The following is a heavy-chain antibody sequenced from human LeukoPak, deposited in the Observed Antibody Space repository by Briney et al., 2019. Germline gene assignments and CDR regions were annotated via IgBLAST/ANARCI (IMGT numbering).Heavy chain of an antibody. CDR2: ISSSSSYI. Sequence: GGSLRLSCAASWFTFSIYSMYCVRQAPGKGLEWVSSISSSSSYIYYADSVKGRFTISRDNAKTSLYLQMNSVRAEERIVYYCARTYYLDSSGYFYAFDIWGQGTMVTVSS. D-gene: IGHD3-22*01. J-gene: IGHJ3*02. CDR1: WFTFSIYS. CDR3: ARTYYLDSSGYFYAFDI. V-gene: IGHV3-21*01.